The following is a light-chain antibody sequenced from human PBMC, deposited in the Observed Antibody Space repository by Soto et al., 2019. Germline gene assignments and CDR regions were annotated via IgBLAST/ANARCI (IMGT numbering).Light chain of an antibody. CDR1: QSVSGW. J-gene: IGKJ1*01. CDR3: QQTYSTWT. CDR2: AAS. V-gene: IGKV1-39*01. Sequence: DIQMTQSPSTLSASVGDTVTVTCRASQSVSGWLAWYQQRPGKAPELPIYAASNLQSGVPSRFSGSGSGTAFTLTISSLQPADFATYYCQQTYSTWTFGQGTKVDIK.